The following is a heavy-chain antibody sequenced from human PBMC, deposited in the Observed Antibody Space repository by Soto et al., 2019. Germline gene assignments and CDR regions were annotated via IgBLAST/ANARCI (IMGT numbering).Heavy chain of an antibody. D-gene: IGHD2-15*01. J-gene: IGHJ4*02. Sequence: ASVKVSCKASGYTFTSYGISWVRQAPGQGLEWMGWISAYNGNTNYAQKLQGRVTMTTDTSTSTAYMELRSLRSDDTAVYYCARGSQDIVVVVAATFPFDYWGQGTLVTVSS. V-gene: IGHV1-18*01. CDR1: GYTFTSYG. CDR2: ISAYNGNT. CDR3: ARGSQDIVVVVAATFPFDY.